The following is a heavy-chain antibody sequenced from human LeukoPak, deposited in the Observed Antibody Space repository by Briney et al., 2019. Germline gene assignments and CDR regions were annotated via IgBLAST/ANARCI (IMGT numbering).Heavy chain of an antibody. D-gene: IGHD2-2*01. V-gene: IGHV1-69*04. Sequence: SVKVSCKASGGTFSSYAISWVRQAPGQGLEWMGRIIPILGIANYAQKFQGRVTITADKSTSTAYMELSSLRAEDTAVYYCVKGHSYGYAKGYFDYWGQGTLVTVSS. CDR1: GGTFSSYA. J-gene: IGHJ4*02. CDR2: IIPILGIA. CDR3: VKGHSYGYAKGYFDY.